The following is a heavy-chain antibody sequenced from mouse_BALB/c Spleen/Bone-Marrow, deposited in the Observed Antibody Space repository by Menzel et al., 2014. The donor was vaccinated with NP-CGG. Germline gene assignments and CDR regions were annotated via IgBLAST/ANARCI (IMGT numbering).Heavy chain of an antibody. J-gene: IGHJ4*01. CDR1: VFTFTRYV. V-gene: IGHV1-14*01. D-gene: IGHD1-2*01. Sequence: EVHLHQSGPEVVKPGASVQMPCKSSVFTFTRYVIHWVRQKPGQGLEWIGYINPYNDGIKYNEKFKGKATLTSDKSSSTAYMELSSLTSEDSAVYYCASGTPATSFYALHYWGQGTSVPVTT. CDR3: ASGTPATSFYALHY. CDR2: INPYNDGI.